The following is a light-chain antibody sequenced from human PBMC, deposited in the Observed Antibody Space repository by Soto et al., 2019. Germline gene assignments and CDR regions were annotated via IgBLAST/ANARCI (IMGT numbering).Light chain of an antibody. CDR2: DVS. Sequence: QSALTQPASVSGSPGQSITISCTGTSSEVGGYNYVSWYQQHPGKAPKLMIYDVSNRPSGVSNRFSGSKSGNTASLTISGLQAEDEADYYCSSYTSTPTVFGTGTKVTVL. CDR1: SSEVGGYNY. CDR3: SSYTSTPTV. V-gene: IGLV2-14*01. J-gene: IGLJ1*01.